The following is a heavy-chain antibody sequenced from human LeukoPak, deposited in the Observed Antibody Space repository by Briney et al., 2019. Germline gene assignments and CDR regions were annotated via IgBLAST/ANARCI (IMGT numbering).Heavy chain of an antibody. CDR3: ARARGYCSGGSCAAGYYYYYMDV. CDR1: GFSFSSYS. Sequence: PGGSLRPSCPASGFSFSSYSMNWVRQAPGKGLEWVSSISSSSSYIYYADSVKGRFTISRDNAKNSLYLQMNSLRAEDTAVYYCARARGYCSGGSCAAGYYYYYMDVWGKGTTVTVAS. CDR2: ISSSSSYI. J-gene: IGHJ6*03. V-gene: IGHV3-21*01. D-gene: IGHD2-15*01.